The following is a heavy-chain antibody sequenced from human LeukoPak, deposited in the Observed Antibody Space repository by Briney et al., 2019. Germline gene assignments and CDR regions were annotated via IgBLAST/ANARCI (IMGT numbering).Heavy chain of an antibody. CDR2: IYPDDSDT. J-gene: IGHJ4*02. D-gene: IGHD4-11*01. Sequence: GESLKISCKGSGYSFASHWIAWVRQMPGKGLEWMGIIYPDDSDTRYSPSFQGQVTISADKSISTAYLQWSSLKASDTAMYYCARPDPTGRFDCWGQGTLVTVSS. CDR3: ARPDPTGRFDC. V-gene: IGHV5-51*01. CDR1: GYSFASHW.